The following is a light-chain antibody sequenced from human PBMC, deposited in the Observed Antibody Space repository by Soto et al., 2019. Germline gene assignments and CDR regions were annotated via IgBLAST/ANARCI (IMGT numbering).Light chain of an antibody. Sequence: DIQMTQSPSSLSASVGDRVTISCRASQSISSYLAWYQQKPGKAPTLLIYAASTLQSGVPSRFSGSGFGTDFTLTISCLQSEDFATYYCQQYYSYPRLTFGGGTKVDIK. CDR2: AAS. J-gene: IGKJ4*01. CDR1: QSISSY. V-gene: IGKV1-9*01. CDR3: QQYYSYPRLT.